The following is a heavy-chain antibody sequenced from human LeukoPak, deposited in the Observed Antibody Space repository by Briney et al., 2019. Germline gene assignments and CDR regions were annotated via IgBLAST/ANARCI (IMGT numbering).Heavy chain of an antibody. CDR1: GYTFTSYD. Sequence: GASVKVSCKASGYTFTSYDINWVRQATGQGLEWMGWMNPNSGNTGYAQKFQGRVTMSRNTSISTAYMELSSLRSEDTAVYYCARDGSSTSHPDYWGQGTLVTVSS. V-gene: IGHV1-8*01. CDR2: MNPNSGNT. D-gene: IGHD2-2*01. CDR3: ARDGSSTSHPDY. J-gene: IGHJ4*02.